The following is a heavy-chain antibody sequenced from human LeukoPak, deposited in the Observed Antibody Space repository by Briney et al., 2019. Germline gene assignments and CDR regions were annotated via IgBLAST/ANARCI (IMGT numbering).Heavy chain of an antibody. CDR2: SRNKAQSYTT. CDR1: GFSFSDHY. J-gene: IGHJ4*02. Sequence: PGGPLRLSCTASGFSFSDHYMDWVRQAPGRGLEWVGRSRNKAQSYTTEFAASVKGRFTISRDDSKNALFLQMNSLKTEDTAVYYCARAAAGLFNYYFDYWGQGTLVTVSS. V-gene: IGHV3-72*01. D-gene: IGHD6-13*01. CDR3: ARAAAGLFNYYFDY.